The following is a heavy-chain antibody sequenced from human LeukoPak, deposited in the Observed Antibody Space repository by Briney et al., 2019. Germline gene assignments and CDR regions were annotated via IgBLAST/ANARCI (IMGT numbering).Heavy chain of an antibody. V-gene: IGHV1-18*01. Sequence: ASVKVSCKASGYTFTSYGISWVRQAPGQGLEWMGWISAYNGNTNYAQKLQGRVTMTTDTSTSTAYMELRSLRSDDTAVYYCARDGAYYDILTGYYRNYGMDVWGQGTTVTVSS. CDR3: ARDGAYYDILTGYYRNYGMDV. D-gene: IGHD3-9*01. J-gene: IGHJ6*02. CDR1: GYTFTSYG. CDR2: ISAYNGNT.